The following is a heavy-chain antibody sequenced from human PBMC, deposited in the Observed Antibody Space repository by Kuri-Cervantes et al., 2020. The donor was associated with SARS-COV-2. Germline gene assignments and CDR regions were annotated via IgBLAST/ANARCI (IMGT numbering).Heavy chain of an antibody. CDR2: IIPILGIA. J-gene: IGHJ6*02. V-gene: IGHV1-69*04. Sequence: SVKVSCKASGYTFTSYGISWVRQAPGQGLEWMGRIIPILGIANYAQKFQGRVTITADESTSTAYMELSSLRSEDTAVYYCARAGACSSTSCYTPYYYYGMDVWGQGTTVTVSS. CDR3: ARAGACSSTSCYTPYYYYGMDV. CDR1: GYTFTSYG. D-gene: IGHD2-2*02.